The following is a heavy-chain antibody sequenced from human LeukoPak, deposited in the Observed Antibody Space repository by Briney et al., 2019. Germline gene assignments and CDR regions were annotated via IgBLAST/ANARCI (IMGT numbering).Heavy chain of an antibody. CDR3: AREAGYCSSTSCLTFDY. V-gene: IGHV3-48*01. Sequence: GGSLRLSCAASGFTFSSYSMNWVRQAPGKGLEWVSYISSSSSTIYYADSVKGRFTISRDNAKNSLYLQMNSLRAEDTAVYYCAREAGYCSSTSCLTFDYWGQGTLVTVFS. CDR1: GFTFSSYS. CDR2: ISSSSSTI. D-gene: IGHD2-2*01. J-gene: IGHJ4*02.